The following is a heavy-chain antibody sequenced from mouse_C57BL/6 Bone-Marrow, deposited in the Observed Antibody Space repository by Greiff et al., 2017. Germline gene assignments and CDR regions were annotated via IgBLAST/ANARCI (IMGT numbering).Heavy chain of an antibody. Sequence: QVQLQQPGAELVMPGASVKLSCKASGYTFTSYWMHWVKQRPGQGLEWIGEIDPSASYTNYNQKFKGKSTLTVDKSSSTAYMQLSSLTSEDSAVYYCARGRDDYDVRWYFDVWGTGTTVTVSS. J-gene: IGHJ1*03. CDR2: IDPSASYT. CDR1: GYTFTSYW. D-gene: IGHD2-4*01. V-gene: IGHV1-69*01. CDR3: ARGRDDYDVRWYFDV.